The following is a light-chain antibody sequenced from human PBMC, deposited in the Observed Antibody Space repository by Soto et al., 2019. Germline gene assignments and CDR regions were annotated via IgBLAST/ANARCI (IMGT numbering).Light chain of an antibody. CDR2: QVT. Sequence: QSALTQPASVSGSPGQSITISCTGTSSDVGSYNFVSWYQHHAGTAPKLIIYQVTNRPSGVSDRFSASKSGDTASLTISGLQAEDEAIYYCSSHTGFSTDILFGGGTKLTVL. J-gene: IGLJ2*01. V-gene: IGLV2-14*01. CDR1: SSDVGSYNF. CDR3: SSHTGFSTDIL.